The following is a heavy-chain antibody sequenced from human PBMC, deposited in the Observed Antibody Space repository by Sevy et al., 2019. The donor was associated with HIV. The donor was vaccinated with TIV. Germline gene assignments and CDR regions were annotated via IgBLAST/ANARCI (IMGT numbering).Heavy chain of an antibody. CDR2: IKQDGSQK. D-gene: IGHD6-19*01. V-gene: IGHV3-7*01. CDR3: ERVFSGSAPGFDY. J-gene: IGHJ4*02. CDR1: GITFSESL. Sequence: GGSLRLSCASSGITFSESLMSWVRQAPGKGLEWVASIKQDGSQKYYVDSVKGRFSISRDNAKNSLYLQMNSLRGDDTALYYCERVFSGSAPGFDYWGQGTLVTVSS.